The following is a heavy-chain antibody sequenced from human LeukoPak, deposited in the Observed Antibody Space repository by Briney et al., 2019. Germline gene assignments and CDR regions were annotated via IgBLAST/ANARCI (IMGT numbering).Heavy chain of an antibody. J-gene: IGHJ6*04. CDR1: GGTSSSYA. CDR3: ARGRLSSDYYYYYGMDV. CDR2: IIPILGTA. V-gene: IGHV1-69*13. Sequence: SVKVSCKASGGTSSSYAISWVRQAPGQGLEWMGGIIPILGTANYAQKFQGRVTITADESTSTAYMELSSLRSEDTAVYYCARGRLSSDYYYYYGMDVWGKGTTVTVSS. D-gene: IGHD3-10*02.